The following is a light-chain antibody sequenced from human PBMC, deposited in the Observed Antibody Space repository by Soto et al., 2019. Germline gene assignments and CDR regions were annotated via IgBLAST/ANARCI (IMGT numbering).Light chain of an antibody. CDR1: QDIANY. CDR2: WAS. CDR3: QQYYNTPLT. V-gene: IGKV4-1*01. J-gene: IGKJ5*01. Sequence: DIQMTQSPSSLSASVGDRFTITCQAIQDIANYLNWYQQKPRQPPKLLIYWASTRESGVPDRFSGSGSGTDFTLTISSLQAEDVAVYYCQQYYNTPLTFGGGTRLEI.